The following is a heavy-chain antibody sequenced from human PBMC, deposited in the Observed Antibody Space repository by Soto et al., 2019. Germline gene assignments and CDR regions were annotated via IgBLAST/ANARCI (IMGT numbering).Heavy chain of an antibody. D-gene: IGHD2-2*01. J-gene: IGHJ4*02. Sequence: QVQLQESGPRLVKPSETLSLTCIVSGGSISNYYWSWIRQPPGKGLEWIGYIYYSGSTNYNPSLQSRVTISVDTSKNQFSLKLSSVTAADTAVYYCARAVSPATAPFDSWGQGTLVTVSS. CDR3: ARAVSPATAPFDS. CDR1: GGSISNYY. CDR2: IYYSGST. V-gene: IGHV4-59*01.